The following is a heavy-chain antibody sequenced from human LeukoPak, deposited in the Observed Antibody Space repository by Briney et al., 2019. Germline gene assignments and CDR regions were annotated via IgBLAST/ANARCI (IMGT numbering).Heavy chain of an antibody. CDR1: GFTFSSYA. Sequence: AGGSLRLSCAASGFTFSSYAMSWVRQAPGKGREWVSAISGSGGSTYYADSVNGRFTISRDNSKNTLYMQMNRLRAEDTAVYYCAKGTESYYYYYMDVWGKGTTVTVSS. V-gene: IGHV3-23*01. CDR3: AKGTESYYYYYMDV. J-gene: IGHJ6*03. D-gene: IGHD2-2*01. CDR2: ISGSGGST.